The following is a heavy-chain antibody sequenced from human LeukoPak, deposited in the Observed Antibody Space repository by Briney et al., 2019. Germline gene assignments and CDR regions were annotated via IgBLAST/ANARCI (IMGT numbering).Heavy chain of an antibody. CDR2: ISASSRYI. D-gene: IGHD1-7*01. V-gene: IGHV3-21*04. CDR1: GFNFNAYS. Sequence: PGGSLRLSCAASGFNFNAYSMNWVRQTPGKGLEWVSSISASSRYIYYADSVKGRFTISRDNAKNSLFLQMNSLRPEDTAVYYCARDIAKFGELELREYNWFDPWGQGTLVTVSS. J-gene: IGHJ5*02. CDR3: ARDIAKFGELELREYNWFDP.